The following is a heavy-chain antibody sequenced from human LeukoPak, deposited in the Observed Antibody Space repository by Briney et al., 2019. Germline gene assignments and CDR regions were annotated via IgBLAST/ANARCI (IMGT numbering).Heavy chain of an antibody. V-gene: IGHV5-10-1*01. D-gene: IGHD1-26*01. CDR1: GYSFTNYW. CDR2: IDPTDSYA. J-gene: IGHJ4*02. CDR3: ARWRGGSSFDY. Sequence: GESLRLSCKGSGYSFTNYWITWVRQMPGKGLEWMGRIDPTDSYATYSPSFQGHVTISADKSITTAYLQWSSLKASDTAVYFCARWRGGSSFDYWGQGALVTVSS.